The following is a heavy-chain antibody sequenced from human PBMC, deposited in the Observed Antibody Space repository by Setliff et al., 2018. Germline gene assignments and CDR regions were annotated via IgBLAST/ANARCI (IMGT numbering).Heavy chain of an antibody. J-gene: IGHJ6*03. Sequence: NPSETLSLTCTVSGSSFSSYSWSWIRQPPGKGLEWIGYKYYSGSTNSNPSLKSRVTISVDTSKNQFSLKLSSVTAADTAVYYCARWRVRDSGYYPRLSYMDVWGKGTTVTV. CDR2: KYYSGST. V-gene: IGHV4-59*12. D-gene: IGHD3-22*01. CDR3: ARWRVRDSGYYPRLSYMDV. CDR1: GSSFSSYS.